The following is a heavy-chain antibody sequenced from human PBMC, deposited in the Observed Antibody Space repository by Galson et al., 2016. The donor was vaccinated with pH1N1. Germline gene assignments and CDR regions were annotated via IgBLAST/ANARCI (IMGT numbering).Heavy chain of an antibody. V-gene: IGHV3-30*18. J-gene: IGHJ4*02. CDR3: AKDSPMIDYYFGY. D-gene: IGHD3-22*01. CDR1: GFSFSGYA. CDR2: ISFDGTII. Sequence: SLRLSCAASGFSFSGYAMHWVRQPPGKGLEWVAMISFDGTIIYSADSVKGRFTISRDNSKKTLYLHMSSLRFEDTAMYYCAKDSPMIDYYFGYWGQGTLVTVSS.